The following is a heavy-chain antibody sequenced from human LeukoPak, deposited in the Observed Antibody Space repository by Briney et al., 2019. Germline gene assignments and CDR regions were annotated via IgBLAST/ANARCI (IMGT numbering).Heavy chain of an antibody. CDR1: GSTFSSYT. CDR2: MSYDGSDN. D-gene: IGHD5-24*01. CDR3: ARGSRWLQLGPFDY. J-gene: IGHJ4*02. V-gene: IGHV3-30*01. Sequence: GGSLRLSCAASGSTFSSYTMHWVRQAPGKGLEWVAVMSYDGSDNYYADSVKGRFTISRDNSRTTVYLQMNSLRAEDTAVYYCARGSRWLQLGPFDYWGQGTLVTVSS.